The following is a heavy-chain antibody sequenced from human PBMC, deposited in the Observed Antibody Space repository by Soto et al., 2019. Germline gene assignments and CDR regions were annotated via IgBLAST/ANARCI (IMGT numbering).Heavy chain of an antibody. CDR1: GYTFTSYG. Sequence: GASVKVSCKASGYTFTSYGISWVRQAPGQGLEWMGWISAYNGNTNYAQKLQGRVTMTTDTSTSTAYMELRSLRSDDTAVYYCARVVEAYDYIWGSYRLQNFDYWGQGTLVTVSS. CDR2: ISAYNGNT. J-gene: IGHJ4*02. CDR3: ARVVEAYDYIWGSYRLQNFDY. D-gene: IGHD3-16*02. V-gene: IGHV1-18*01.